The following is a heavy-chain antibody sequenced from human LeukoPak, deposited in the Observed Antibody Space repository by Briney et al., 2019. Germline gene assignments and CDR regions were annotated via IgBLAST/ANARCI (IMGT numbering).Heavy chain of an antibody. CDR2: ISYDGSNK. D-gene: IGHD2-21*02. CDR3: AKDGSIVVVTALDY. CDR1: GFTFSSYG. J-gene: IGHJ4*02. Sequence: PGGSLRLSCAASGFTFSSYGMHWVCQAPGKGLEWVAVISYDGSNKYYADSVRGRFTISRDNSKNTLYLQMNSLRAEDTAVYYCAKDGSIVVVTALDYWGQGTLVTVSS. V-gene: IGHV3-30*18.